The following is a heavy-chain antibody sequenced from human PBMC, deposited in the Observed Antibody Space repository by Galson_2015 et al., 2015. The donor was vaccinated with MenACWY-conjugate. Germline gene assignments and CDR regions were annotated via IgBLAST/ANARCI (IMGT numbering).Heavy chain of an antibody. J-gene: IGHJ4*02. Sequence: SLRLSCAASGFKFSDAAMHWVRQASGKGLVWVSRISADGSSTSYADSVKGRFTISRDNAKNTLYLQMNSLRAEDTAVYYCARDSRVGAPGTELDYWGQGTLVTVSS. V-gene: IGHV3-74*01. CDR1: GFKFSDAA. CDR2: ISADGSST. CDR3: ARDSRVGAPGTELDY. D-gene: IGHD6-13*01.